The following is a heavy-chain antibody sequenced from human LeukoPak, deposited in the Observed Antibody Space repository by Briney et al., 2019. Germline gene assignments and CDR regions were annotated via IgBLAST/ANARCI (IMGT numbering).Heavy chain of an antibody. CDR2: IYHSGST. Sequence: SETLSLTCTVSGGSISSGGYYWSWIRQHPGKGLEWIGYIYHSGSTYYNPSLKSRVTISVDRSKNQFSLKLSSVTAADTAVYYCARGRATYYDSSGYYFDAFDIWGQGTMVTVSS. J-gene: IGHJ3*02. D-gene: IGHD3-22*01. CDR3: ARGRATYYDSSGYYFDAFDI. CDR1: GGSISSGGYY. V-gene: IGHV4-30-2*01.